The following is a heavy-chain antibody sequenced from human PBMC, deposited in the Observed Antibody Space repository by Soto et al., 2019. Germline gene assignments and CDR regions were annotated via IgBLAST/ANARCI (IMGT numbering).Heavy chain of an antibody. D-gene: IGHD2-8*01. CDR2: IIPVFGTT. CDR1: GGIFSTYI. V-gene: IGHV1-69*05. Sequence: QVQLVQSGAEVKKPGSSVKVSCRASGGIFSTYIISWVRQVPGQGLEWMGGIIPVFGTTNYAQKFQGRVTXTXXXSXXTAYMELSGLRSEDTAVYYCAKCTTDARPSWVFDLWGRGTQVTVSS. J-gene: IGHJ2*01. CDR3: AKCTTDARPSWVFDL.